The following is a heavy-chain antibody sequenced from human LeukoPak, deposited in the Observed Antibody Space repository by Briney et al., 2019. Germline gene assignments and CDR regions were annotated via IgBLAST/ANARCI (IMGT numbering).Heavy chain of an antibody. D-gene: IGHD3-22*01. V-gene: IGHV4-31*03. CDR2: IHYSRNT. CDR1: VGSTSTVVDY. J-gene: IGHJ4*02. CDR3: AREFNDSAISYYFDH. Sequence: PLETLSLTPTLSVGSTSTVVDYTGSVRHYPEEGLWWIGFIHYSRNTYYNPSLESRVNISVDTSNNQFSLKVRSVTAADTAVYYCAREFNDSAISYYFDHWGQGTLVTVSP.